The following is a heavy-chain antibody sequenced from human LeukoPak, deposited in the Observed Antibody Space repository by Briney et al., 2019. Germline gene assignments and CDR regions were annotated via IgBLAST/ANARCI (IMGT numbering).Heavy chain of an antibody. CDR2: ISYDGSNK. CDR1: GLTFNTYG. CDR3: ASVAGITISRGRLNY. D-gene: IGHD3-9*01. Sequence: PGGSLRLSCAASGLTFNTYGMHWIRQAPGKGLEWVAVISYDGSNKYYTDSVKGRFTISRDSSKDTLYLQMNSLRAEDTAVYYCASVAGITISRGRLNYWGQGTLVTVSS. V-gene: IGHV3-30*03. J-gene: IGHJ4*02.